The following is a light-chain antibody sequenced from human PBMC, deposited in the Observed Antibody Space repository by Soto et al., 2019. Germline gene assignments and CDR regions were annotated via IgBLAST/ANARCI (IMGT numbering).Light chain of an antibody. V-gene: IGKV1-39*01. CDR1: QSISNN. Sequence: DIQMTQSPSSLSASVGDRVTITCRASQSISNNLNWYQQKPGKAPDLLIFAASNLQSGVPRRFSGSGSGTDFVLTISSLQPEDFATYFCQQSYGIPRTFGQGNKVEIK. CDR3: QQSYGIPRT. J-gene: IGKJ1*01. CDR2: AAS.